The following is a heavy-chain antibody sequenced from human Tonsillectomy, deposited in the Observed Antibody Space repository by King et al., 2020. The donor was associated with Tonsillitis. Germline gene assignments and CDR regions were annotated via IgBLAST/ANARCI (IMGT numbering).Heavy chain of an antibody. V-gene: IGHV5-51*01. Sequence: QLVQSGAEVKKPGESLKISCKGSGYSFTSYWIGWVRQMPGKGLEWRGIIYPGDSDTRYSPSFQGQVTISADKSISTAYLQWSSLKASDTAMYYCARLRRDGYNTLLFDYWGQGTLVTVSS. D-gene: IGHD5-24*01. J-gene: IGHJ4*02. CDR1: GYSFTSYW. CDR2: IYPGDSDT. CDR3: ARLRRDGYNTLLFDY.